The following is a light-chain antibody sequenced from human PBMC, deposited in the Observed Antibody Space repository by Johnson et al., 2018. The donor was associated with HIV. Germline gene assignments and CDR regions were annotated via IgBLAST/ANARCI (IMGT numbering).Light chain of an antibody. CDR3: GTWDSSLSAYV. CDR2: DSY. CDR1: SSNIGNNY. Sequence: QSVLTQPPSVSAAPGQKVTISCSGSSSNIGNNYVSWYQQLPGTAPKLLIYDSYKRPSGIPDRFSGSKSGTSATLGITGLPTGDEADYYCGTWDSSLSAYVFGTGTKVTVL. J-gene: IGLJ1*01. V-gene: IGLV1-51*01.